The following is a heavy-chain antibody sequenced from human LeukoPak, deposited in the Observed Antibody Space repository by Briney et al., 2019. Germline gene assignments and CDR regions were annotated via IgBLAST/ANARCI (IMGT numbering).Heavy chain of an antibody. J-gene: IGHJ4*02. CDR2: INPNSGGT. CDR3: ARGRDSSGWSDWGTDY. CDR1: GYTFTDYY. V-gene: IGHV1-2*02. D-gene: IGHD6-19*01. Sequence: RASVKVSCKASGYTFTDYYMHWVRQAPGQGLEWMGWINPNSGGTNYAQKFQGRVTMTRDTSISTAYMELSRLRSDDTAVYYCARGRDSSGWSDWGTDYWGQGTLVTVSS.